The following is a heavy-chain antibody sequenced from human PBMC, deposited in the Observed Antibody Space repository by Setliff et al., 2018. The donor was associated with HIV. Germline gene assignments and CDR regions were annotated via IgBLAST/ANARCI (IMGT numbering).Heavy chain of an antibody. CDR3: ARDRATGYEKVWYNWFGS. Sequence: GASVKVSCKASGGTFSTYALSWVRQAPGQGLEWMGGIIPIFGTTNYAQKFQGRVTIAADESTRTAYMELRSLRSDDTAVYYCARDRATGYEKVWYNWFGSWGQGTQVTVSS. CDR1: GGTFSTYA. V-gene: IGHV1-69*13. CDR2: IIPIFGTT. J-gene: IGHJ5*01. D-gene: IGHD5-12*01.